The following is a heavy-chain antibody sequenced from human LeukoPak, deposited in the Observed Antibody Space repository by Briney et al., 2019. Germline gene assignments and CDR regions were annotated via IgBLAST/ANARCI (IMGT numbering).Heavy chain of an antibody. CDR2: INPNSGGT. Sequence: VASVKVSCKASGYTFTGYYMHWVRQAPGQGLEWMGWINPNSGGTNYAQKFQGRVTMTRDTSISTAYMELSRLRSDDTAVYYCANIAVAGAYYYYGMDVWGQGTTVTVSS. V-gene: IGHV1-2*02. D-gene: IGHD6-19*01. J-gene: IGHJ6*02. CDR1: GYTFTGYY. CDR3: ANIAVAGAYYYYGMDV.